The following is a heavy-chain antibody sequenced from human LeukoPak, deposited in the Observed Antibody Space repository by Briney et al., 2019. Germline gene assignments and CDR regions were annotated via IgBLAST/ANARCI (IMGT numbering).Heavy chain of an antibody. CDR3: AAGFYDSSGYYYFDY. V-gene: IGHV4-59*01. CDR1: GGSISNYH. J-gene: IGHJ4*02. CDR2: IYYSGSN. D-gene: IGHD3-22*01. Sequence: PSETLSLNCTVSGGSISNYHWSWNRQPPGKGLVWSGYIYYSGSNNYNPSLKRRVNISVDTSKNQFSLKLSSVTAADTAVYYCAAGFYDSSGYYYFDYWGQGTLVTVSS.